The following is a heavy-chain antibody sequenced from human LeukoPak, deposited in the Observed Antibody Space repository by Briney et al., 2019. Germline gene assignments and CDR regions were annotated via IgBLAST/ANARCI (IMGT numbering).Heavy chain of an antibody. Sequence: PSETLSLTCTVPGYSISSGYYWGWIRQPPGKGLEWIGSIYHSGSTYYNPSLKSRVTISVDTSKNQFSLKLSSVTAADTAVYYCARQILFHSERWLKFFDYWGQGTLVTVSS. J-gene: IGHJ4*02. V-gene: IGHV4-38-2*02. D-gene: IGHD5-24*01. CDR2: IYHSGST. CDR1: GYSISSGYY. CDR3: ARQILFHSERWLKFFDY.